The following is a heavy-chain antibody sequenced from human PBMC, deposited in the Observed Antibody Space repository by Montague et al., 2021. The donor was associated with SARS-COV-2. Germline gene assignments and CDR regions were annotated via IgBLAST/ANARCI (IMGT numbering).Heavy chain of an antibody. D-gene: IGHD6-13*01. CDR1: GGSISSGSYY. CDR3: AREDGVARGLAAAGPMVHYRMDV. J-gene: IGHJ6*02. V-gene: IGHV4-61*02. Sequence: TLSLTCTVAGGSISSGSYYWSWIRQPAGKGLEWIGRIYTSGSTNYNPSLKSRVTIAVDTSKNQFSLKLSSVTAADTAVYYCAREDGVARGLAAAGPMVHYRMDVWGPGTPVPASS. CDR2: IYTSGST.